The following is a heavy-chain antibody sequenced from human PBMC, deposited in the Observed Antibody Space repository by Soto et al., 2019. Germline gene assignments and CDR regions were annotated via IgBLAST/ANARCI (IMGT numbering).Heavy chain of an antibody. V-gene: IGHV3-30-3*01. CDR1: GFTFSSYA. D-gene: IGHD3-3*01. CDR2: ISYDGSNK. CDR3: ARDDTIFGVPTGGYYYYYGMDV. Sequence: GGSLRLSCAASGFTFSSYAMHWVRQAPGKGLEWVAVISYDGSNKYYADSVKGRFTISRDNSKNTLYLQMNSLRAEDTAVYYCARDDTIFGVPTGGYYYYYGMDVWGQGTTVTVSS. J-gene: IGHJ6*02.